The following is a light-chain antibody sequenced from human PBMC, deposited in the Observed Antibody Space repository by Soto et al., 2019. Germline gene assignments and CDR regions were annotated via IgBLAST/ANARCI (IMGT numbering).Light chain of an antibody. CDR1: QRVSSSY. J-gene: IGKJ4*01. CDR3: QQYGRSPLT. Sequence: EIVLTQSPATLSLSPGERATLSCRATQRVSSSYLAWYQQKPGQAPRLLIYGASSRATGIPDRFSGSGSGTDFTLTISRLEPEDFAVYYCQQYGRSPLTFGGGTKVDIK. V-gene: IGKV3-20*01. CDR2: GAS.